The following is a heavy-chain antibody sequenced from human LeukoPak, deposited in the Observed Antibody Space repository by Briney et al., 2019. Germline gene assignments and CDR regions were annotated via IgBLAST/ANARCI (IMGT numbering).Heavy chain of an antibody. Sequence: PSETLSLTCTVSGGSISNDYWSWLRQPAGKGLEWIGRIHSSGSTNYNPSLKSRVTISVDKSKNQFSLRLSSVIAADTAVYFCARDRCEGYCTSFDSWGQGTLVTVSS. D-gene: IGHD2-8*01. CDR3: ARDRCEGYCTSFDS. V-gene: IGHV4-4*07. CDR2: IHSSGST. J-gene: IGHJ5*01. CDR1: GGSISNDY.